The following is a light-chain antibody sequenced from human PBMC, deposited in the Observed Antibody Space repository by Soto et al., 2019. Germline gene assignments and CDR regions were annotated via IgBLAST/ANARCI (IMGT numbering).Light chain of an antibody. CDR3: QHYNNYSWT. CDR2: KTS. V-gene: IGKV1-5*03. Sequence: DIQMTQSPSTLSASVGDRVSIGCRASESISNWLAWYQQKPGKAPKLLIYKTSILESGVPSRFSGSGSGTEFTLTISSLQPDDFATYYCQHYNNYSWTFGQGTKVEIK. CDR1: ESISNW. J-gene: IGKJ1*01.